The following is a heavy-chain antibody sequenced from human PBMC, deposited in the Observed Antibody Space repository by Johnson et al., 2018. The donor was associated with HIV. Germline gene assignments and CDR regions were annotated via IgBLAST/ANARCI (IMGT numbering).Heavy chain of an antibody. D-gene: IGHD2-15*01. Sequence: EVQLVESGGGVVQPGRSLRLSCAASGFSVSSNYMTWVRQAPGKGLEWVSVIYSGGTTWYADSVKGRFTISRDNSRDTVHLQMNSLRAEDTAVYYCAREAYCSGGSCYDAFDIWGQGTMVTVSS. J-gene: IGHJ3*02. V-gene: IGHV3-66*01. CDR3: AREAYCSGGSCYDAFDI. CDR2: IYSGGTT. CDR1: GFSVSSNY.